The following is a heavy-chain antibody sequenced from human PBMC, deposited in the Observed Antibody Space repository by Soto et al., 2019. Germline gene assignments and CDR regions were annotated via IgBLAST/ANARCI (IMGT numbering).Heavy chain of an antibody. CDR1: GFSFTTAA. Sequence: ASVKVSCKASGFSFTTAAVQWVRQARGQRPEWIGWIVVGSGNTHYAQKFQERATITRDISTSTAYMELSSLGTEDTAVYYCAADLGVPAKPNFWSAYYLASWGQGTLVTVSS. V-gene: IGHV1-58*01. D-gene: IGHD3-3*01. CDR3: AADLGVPAKPNFWSAYYLAS. J-gene: IGHJ4*02. CDR2: IVVGSGNT.